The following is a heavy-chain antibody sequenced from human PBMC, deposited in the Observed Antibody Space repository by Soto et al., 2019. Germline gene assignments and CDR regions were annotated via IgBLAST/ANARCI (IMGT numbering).Heavy chain of an antibody. CDR2: ISSSSSTI. CDR3: AREGGSLNWSDP. V-gene: IGHV3-48*02. D-gene: IGHD1-26*01. CDR1: ELKFINYS. J-gene: IGHJ5*02. Sequence: GGSLRVSCAASELKFINYSMNWVSQAPGKGLEWVSYISSSSSTIYYADSVKGRFTISRDNAKNSLYLQMNSLRDEDTAVYYCAREGGSLNWSDPWGQGTLVPGSS.